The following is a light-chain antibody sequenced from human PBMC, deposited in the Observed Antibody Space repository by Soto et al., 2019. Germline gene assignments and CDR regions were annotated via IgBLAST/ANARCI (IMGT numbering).Light chain of an antibody. CDR1: QSISSW. CDR3: QQDKSYPWT. Sequence: DIQMTQSPSTLSASVGDRVTITCRASQSISSWLAWYQQKPGKAPKLLIYDASSLERGVPSRFSGSGSGTEFTLTISSLQPDDFATYYCQQDKSYPWTFGQGTKVDIK. V-gene: IGKV1-5*01. J-gene: IGKJ1*01. CDR2: DAS.